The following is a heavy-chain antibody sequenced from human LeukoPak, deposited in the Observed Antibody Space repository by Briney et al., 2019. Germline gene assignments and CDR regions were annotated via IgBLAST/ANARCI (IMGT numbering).Heavy chain of an antibody. D-gene: IGHD3-10*01. CDR3: AKKHYFGSGSYEY. Sequence: GGSLRLSCAASGFTFSSYAMSWVRQAPGKGLEWVSAISGSGDSTCYADSVKGRFTISRDNSKNTLYLQMNSLRAEDTAVYYCAKKHYFGSGSYEYWGQGTLVTVSS. CDR2: ISGSGDST. CDR1: GFTFSSYA. V-gene: IGHV3-23*01. J-gene: IGHJ4*02.